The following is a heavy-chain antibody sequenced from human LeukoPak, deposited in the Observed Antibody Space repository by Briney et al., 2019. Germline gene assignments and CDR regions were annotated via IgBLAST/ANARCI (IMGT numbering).Heavy chain of an antibody. CDR2: IYTSGST. CDR3: ARSGTVTTQLDY. J-gene: IGHJ4*02. V-gene: IGHV4-4*07. Sequence: SETLSLTCTVSGGSISSYYWSWIRQPAGKGLEWIGRIYTSGSTNYNPSLKSRVTISVDTSKNQFSLKLSSVTAADTAVYYCARSGTVTTQLDYWGQGTLVTVSS. CDR1: GGSISSYY. D-gene: IGHD4-17*01.